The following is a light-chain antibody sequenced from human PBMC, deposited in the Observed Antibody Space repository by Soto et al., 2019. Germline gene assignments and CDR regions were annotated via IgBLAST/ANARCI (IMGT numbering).Light chain of an antibody. CDR3: NSYSSSSFYV. CDR2: QVT. V-gene: IGLV2-14*01. Sequence: QSALAQPASVSGSPGQSITISCTGSSSDIASFNYVSWYQQYPGKAPKLLIYQVTSRASGVSHRFSGSKFGDTASLTISGLHPEDAAEYYCNSYSSSSFYVFGTGTKVTVL. J-gene: IGLJ1*01. CDR1: SSDIASFNY.